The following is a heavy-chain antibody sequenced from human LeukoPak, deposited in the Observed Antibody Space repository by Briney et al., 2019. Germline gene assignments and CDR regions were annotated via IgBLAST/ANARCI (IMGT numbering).Heavy chain of an antibody. V-gene: IGHV3-21*01. CDR1: GFNFRSFI. D-gene: IGHD3-10*01. CDR2: ISSSSSYI. CDR3: ARKIITMVRGTENYYYYMDV. Sequence: GGSLRLSCAASGFNFRSFIMNWVRQAPGKGLEWVSSISSSSSYIYYADSVKGRFTISRDNAKNSLYLQMNSLRAEDTAVYYCARKIITMVRGTENYYYYMDVWGKGTTVTVSS. J-gene: IGHJ6*03.